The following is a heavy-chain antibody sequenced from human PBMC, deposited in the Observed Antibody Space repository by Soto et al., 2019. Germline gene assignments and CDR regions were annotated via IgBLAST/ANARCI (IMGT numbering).Heavy chain of an antibody. D-gene: IGHD3-10*01. CDR1: GFTFSSYA. V-gene: IGHV3-30-3*01. Sequence: GGSLRLSCAASGFTFSSYAMHWVRQAPGKGLEWVAVISYDGSNKYYADSVKGRFTISRDNSKNTLYLQMNSLRAEDTAVYYCAKESPLTMVRGVIILTYLDYWGQGTLVTVSS. CDR3: AKESPLTMVRGVIILTYLDY. CDR2: ISYDGSNK. J-gene: IGHJ4*02.